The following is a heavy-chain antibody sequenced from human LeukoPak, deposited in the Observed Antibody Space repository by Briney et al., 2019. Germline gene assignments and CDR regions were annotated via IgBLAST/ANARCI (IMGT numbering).Heavy chain of an antibody. CDR2: IWYDGNTK. Sequence: PGRSLRLSCAASGFAFSTYGMHWVRQAPGKGLEWVAVIWYDGNTKYYADSVKGRFTISRDNSKNTLYLQMNSLRAEDTAVYYCARDYSKRDGPDIWFNPWGQGTLVTVSS. J-gene: IGHJ5*02. CDR1: GFAFSTYG. D-gene: IGHD2-15*01. CDR3: ARDYSKRDGPDIWFNP. V-gene: IGHV3-33*01.